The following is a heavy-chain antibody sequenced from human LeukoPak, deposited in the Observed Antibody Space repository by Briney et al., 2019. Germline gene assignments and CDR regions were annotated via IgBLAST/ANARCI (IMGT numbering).Heavy chain of an antibody. CDR2: ISAYNGNT. V-gene: IGHV1-18*04. J-gene: IGHJ5*02. Sequence: GASVKVSCKASGYTFTSYGISCVRQAPEQGLEWMGWISAYNGNTNYAQKLQGRVTMTTDTSTSTAYMELRSLRSDDTAVYYCARDTYCSSTSCSRGWFDPRGQGTLVTVSS. CDR1: GYTFTSYG. CDR3: ARDTYCSSTSCSRGWFDP. D-gene: IGHD2-2*01.